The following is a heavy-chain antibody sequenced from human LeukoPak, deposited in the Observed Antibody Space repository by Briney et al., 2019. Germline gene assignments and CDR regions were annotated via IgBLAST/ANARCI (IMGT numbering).Heavy chain of an antibody. D-gene: IGHD3-22*01. CDR2: IYSGGST. CDR1: GFTFSSYA. Sequence: PGGSLRLSCAASGFTFSSYAMSWVRQAPGKGLEWVSVIYSGGSTYYADSVKGRFTISRDNSKNTLYLQMNSLRAEDTAVYYCARVLYDSSGYERIDYWGQGTLVTVSS. CDR3: ARVLYDSSGYERIDY. V-gene: IGHV3-53*01. J-gene: IGHJ4*02.